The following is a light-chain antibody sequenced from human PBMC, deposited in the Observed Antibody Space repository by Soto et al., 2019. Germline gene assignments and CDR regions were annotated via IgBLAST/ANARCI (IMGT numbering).Light chain of an antibody. CDR2: EVS. V-gene: IGLV2-14*01. CDR3: SSYTSSSTPGV. J-gene: IGLJ1*01. Sequence: QSALTQPASVSGSPGQSITISCTGTSSDVGGYNYVSWYQQHPGKAPKLMIYEVSNRPSGVSNRFSGSKSGNMASLTISGLQAEDEADHYCSSYTSSSTPGVFGTGTKVTVL. CDR1: SSDVGGYNY.